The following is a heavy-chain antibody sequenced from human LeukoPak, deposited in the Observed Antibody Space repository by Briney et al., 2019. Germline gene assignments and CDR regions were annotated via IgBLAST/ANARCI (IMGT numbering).Heavy chain of an antibody. CDR1: GDSISNYY. V-gene: IGHV4-4*07. J-gene: IGHJ4*02. CDR3: ARESYASSYVFDY. D-gene: IGHD6-6*01. Sequence: SETLTLTCTVSGDSISNYYWSWIRQPAGKGLEWIGRIYTSGTTNYNPSLKSRVTMSVDTSKNQFSLNLSSETAADTAMYYCARESYASSYVFDYWGQGTLVTVSS. CDR2: IYTSGTT.